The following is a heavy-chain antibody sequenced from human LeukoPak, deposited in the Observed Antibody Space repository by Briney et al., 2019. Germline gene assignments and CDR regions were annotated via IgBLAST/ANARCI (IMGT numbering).Heavy chain of an antibody. CDR3: ATLTGVDIVATPKYYFDY. J-gene: IGHJ4*02. CDR1: GGTFSSYA. D-gene: IGHD5-12*01. Sequence: GASVKVSCKASGGTFSSYAISWVRQAPGQGLEWMGGIIPIFGTANYAQKFQGRVTITADESTSTAYMELSSLRSEDTAVYYCATLTGVDIVATPKYYFDYWGQGTLVTVSS. CDR2: IIPIFGTA. V-gene: IGHV1-69*13.